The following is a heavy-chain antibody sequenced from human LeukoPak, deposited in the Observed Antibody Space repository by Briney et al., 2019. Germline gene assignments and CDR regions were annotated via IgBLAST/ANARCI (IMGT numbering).Heavy chain of an antibody. V-gene: IGHV3-7*01. D-gene: IGHD6-19*01. CDR1: GFTFSNYW. J-gene: IGHJ1*01. CDR2: IKEGGSEK. CDR3: ARFIHRSGLYEYFQH. Sequence: GGSLRLSCAASGFTFSNYWLSWIRQAPGKGLEWVAHIKEGGSEKYHVDSVTGRFTISRDNANNSLHLQRNTLRAGDTAVYYCARFIHRSGLYEYFQHWGQGTLVTVSS.